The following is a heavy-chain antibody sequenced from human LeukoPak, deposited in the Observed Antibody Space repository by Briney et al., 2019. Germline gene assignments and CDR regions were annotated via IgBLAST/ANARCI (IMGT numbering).Heavy chain of an antibody. J-gene: IGHJ2*01. CDR2: IYHSGST. V-gene: IGHV4-38-2*02. CDR1: GYSISSDYY. Sequence: SETLSLTCTVSGYSISSDYYWGWIRQPPGKGLEWIGSIYHSGSTYYNPSLKSRVTISVDTSKNQFSLKLSSVTAADTAVYYCARRDRYFDLWGRGTLVTVSS. D-gene: IGHD5-24*01. CDR3: ARRDRYFDL.